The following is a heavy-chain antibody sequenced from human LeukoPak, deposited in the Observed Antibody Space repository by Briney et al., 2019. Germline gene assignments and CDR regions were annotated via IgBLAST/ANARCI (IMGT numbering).Heavy chain of an antibody. CDR3: ARDLSYCSSTSCHGMDV. CDR1: GGTFSSYA. Sequence: GASVKVSCKASGGTFSSYAISWVRQAPGQGLEWMGGIIPIFGTANCAQKFQGRVTITADESTSTAYMELSSLRSEDTAVYYCARDLSYCSSTSCHGMDVWGQGTTVTVSS. J-gene: IGHJ6*02. V-gene: IGHV1-69*13. CDR2: IIPIFGTA. D-gene: IGHD2-2*01.